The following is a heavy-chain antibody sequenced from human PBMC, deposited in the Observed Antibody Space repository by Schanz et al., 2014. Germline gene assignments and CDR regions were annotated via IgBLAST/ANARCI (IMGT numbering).Heavy chain of an antibody. Sequence: QVQLVQSGAEVKKPGSSMKVSCKASGGTFNSYTINWVRQAPGQGLEWMGRIIPILGIANYAQKFQGRVTITADRSTSTAYMEVSSLRSEDTAVYYCARSGSSNWYFFDYWGQGSLVTVSS. CDR1: GGTFNSYT. V-gene: IGHV1-69*02. J-gene: IGHJ4*02. CDR2: IIPILGIA. CDR3: ARSGSSNWYFFDY. D-gene: IGHD6-13*01.